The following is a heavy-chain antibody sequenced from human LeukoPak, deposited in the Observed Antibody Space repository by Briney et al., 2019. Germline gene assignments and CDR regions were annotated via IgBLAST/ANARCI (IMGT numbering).Heavy chain of an antibody. CDR2: ISSSSSTI. CDR1: GFTFSSYS. V-gene: IGHV3-48*01. CDR3: ASITGGNWNYEHY. Sequence: GGSLRLSCAASGFTFSSYSMNWVRQAPGKGLEWVSYISSSSSTIYYADSVKGRFTISRDNAKNSLYLQMNSLRAEDTAVYYCASITGGNWNYEHYWGQGTLVTVSS. J-gene: IGHJ4*02. D-gene: IGHD1-7*01.